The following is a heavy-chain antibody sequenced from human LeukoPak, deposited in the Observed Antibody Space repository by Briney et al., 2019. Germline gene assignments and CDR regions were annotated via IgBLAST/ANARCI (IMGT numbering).Heavy chain of an antibody. Sequence: ASVKVSCKTSGYTFTSYGISWVRQAPGQGLEWMGWISAYNGNTNYARKSQGRVSLTTETSTSTAYMELRSLRSDDTAVYYCARITGGIGAFDIWGQGTMVTVSS. CDR1: GYTFTSYG. CDR3: ARITGGIGAFDI. CDR2: ISAYNGNT. J-gene: IGHJ3*02. D-gene: IGHD3-10*01. V-gene: IGHV1-18*01.